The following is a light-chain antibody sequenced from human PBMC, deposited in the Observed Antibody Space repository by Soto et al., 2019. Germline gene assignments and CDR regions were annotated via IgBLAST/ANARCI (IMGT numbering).Light chain of an antibody. CDR1: SGSIASNY. Sequence: NFMLTQPHSVSESPGKTVTISCTRSSGSIASNYVQWYQQRPGSAPPTVIYEDNQRPSRVPDRFSGSIDSSSNSASLTISGLKTEDEADYYCQSYDSSNVVFGGGTKLTVL. CDR2: EDN. V-gene: IGLV6-57*04. J-gene: IGLJ2*01. CDR3: QSYDSSNVV.